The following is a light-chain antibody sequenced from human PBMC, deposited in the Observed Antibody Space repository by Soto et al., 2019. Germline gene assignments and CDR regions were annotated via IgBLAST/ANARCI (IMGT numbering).Light chain of an antibody. J-gene: IGLJ6*01. V-gene: IGLV2-14*03. CDR3: SSYTSGPTLV. CDR2: DVN. Sequence: QSALTQPASVSGSPGQSVTISCTGPRSDIGGYNFISWYQHYPGKAPRLLIYDVNNRPSGITNRFSGSKAGNTASLTISGLHDDDEGDYFCSSYTSGPTLVFGSGTKLTVL. CDR1: RSDIGGYNF.